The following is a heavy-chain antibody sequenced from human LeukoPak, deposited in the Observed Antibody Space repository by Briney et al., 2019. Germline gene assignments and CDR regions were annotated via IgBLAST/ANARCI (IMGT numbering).Heavy chain of an antibody. D-gene: IGHD3-22*01. CDR1: GGSLSSYY. J-gene: IGHJ4*02. Sequence: SETLSLTCTVSGGSLSSYYWSWIRQPPGKGLEGIEYIYYSGSTKYNPPLKVRVTISGDTSKNQFSLKLSSVTAADTAVYYCARHDYYDSSGYYLRTGYFDYWGQGTLVTVSS. CDR3: ARHDYYDSSGYYLRTGYFDY. V-gene: IGHV4-59*08. CDR2: IYYSGST.